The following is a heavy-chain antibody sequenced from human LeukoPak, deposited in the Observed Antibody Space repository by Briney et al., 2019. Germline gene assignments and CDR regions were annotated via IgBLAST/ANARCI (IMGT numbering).Heavy chain of an antibody. J-gene: IGHJ3*02. CDR2: ISSSGST. CDR1: GDSISSGDYY. CDR3: ARGPYSYDSSGAFDI. D-gene: IGHD3-22*01. Sequence: SETLSLTCTVSGDSISSGDYYWSWIRQPAGDGLEWIGRISSSGSTNYNPSLKSRVTISVDTSKNQFSLKLSSVTAADTAVYFCARGPYSYDSSGAFDIWGQGTMVTVSS. V-gene: IGHV4-61*02.